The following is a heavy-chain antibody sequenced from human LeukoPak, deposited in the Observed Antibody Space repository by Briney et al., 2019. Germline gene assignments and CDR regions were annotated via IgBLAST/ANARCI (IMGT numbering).Heavy chain of an antibody. CDR1: GYTFTGYY. CDR3: ARDTLLLWFGESYDAFDI. CDR2: INPNSGGT. J-gene: IGHJ3*02. V-gene: IGHV1-2*02. D-gene: IGHD3-10*01. Sequence: ASVKVSCKASGYTFTGYYMHWVRQAPGQGLEWMGWINPNSGGTNYAQKFQGRVTMTRDTSISTAYMELSRLRSDDTAVYYCARDTLLLWFGESYDAFDIWGQGTMVTVSS.